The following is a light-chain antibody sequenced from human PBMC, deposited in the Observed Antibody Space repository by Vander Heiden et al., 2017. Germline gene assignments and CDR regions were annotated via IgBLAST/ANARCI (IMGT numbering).Light chain of an antibody. CDR3: YSTDSSGNQRV. CDR2: EDT. V-gene: IGLV3-10*01. Sequence: SYELTQPASVSVSPGQTARSTCSGAALPKKYAYWYQQKSGQAPEMVIQEDTKRPAGIPDRFSGSSSGTVATLTISGAQVEDEADYYCYSTDSSGNQRVFGTGTKVTVL. J-gene: IGLJ1*01. CDR1: ALPKKY.